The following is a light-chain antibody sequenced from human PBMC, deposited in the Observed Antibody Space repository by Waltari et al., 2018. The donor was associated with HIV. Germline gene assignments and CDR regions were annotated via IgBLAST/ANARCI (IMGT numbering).Light chain of an antibody. V-gene: IGKV1-39*01. J-gene: IGKJ3*01. Sequence: DIQMTQSPSSLSASVGDRVTITCRASQSISSYLNWYQQKPGKAPKLLIHAASSLQSGVPSRFSGSGTGTEFTLTISSLQPEDVATYYCQQSYSTAPVTFGPGTKVDIK. CDR2: AAS. CDR3: QQSYSTAPVT. CDR1: QSISSY.